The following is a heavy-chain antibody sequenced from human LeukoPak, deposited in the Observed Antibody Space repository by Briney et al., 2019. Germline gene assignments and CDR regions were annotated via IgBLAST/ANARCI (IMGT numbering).Heavy chain of an antibody. CDR3: ARDYDILTGYSP. CDR2: IWYDGSNK. J-gene: IGHJ5*02. Sequence: SGGSLRLSCAASGFTFSSYGMHWVRQAPGKGLEWVAVIWYDGSNKYYADSVKGRFTISRDNSKNTLYLQMNSLRAEDTAVYYCARDYDILTGYSPWGQGTLVTVSS. D-gene: IGHD3-9*01. CDR1: GFTFSSYG. V-gene: IGHV3-33*01.